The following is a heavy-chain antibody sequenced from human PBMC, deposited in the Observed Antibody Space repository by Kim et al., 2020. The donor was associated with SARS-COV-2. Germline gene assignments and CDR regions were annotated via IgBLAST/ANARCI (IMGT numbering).Heavy chain of an antibody. CDR3: ARVETGAYYFDY. V-gene: IGHV4-59*01. J-gene: IGHJ4*02. D-gene: IGHD3-9*01. Sequence: NYHPSLKSRVTISVDTSKNQFSLKLSSVTAADTTVYYCARVETGAYYFDYWGQGTLVTVSS.